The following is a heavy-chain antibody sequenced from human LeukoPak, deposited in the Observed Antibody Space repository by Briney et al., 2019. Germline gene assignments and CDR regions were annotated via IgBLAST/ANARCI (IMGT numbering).Heavy chain of an antibody. CDR1: GYTFTSYD. V-gene: IGHV1-8*01. CDR2: MNPNSGNT. CDR3: ARDGEFDYDINLAQKNAATLFSNWFDP. D-gene: IGHD3-9*01. J-gene: IGHJ5*02. Sequence: ASVKVSCKASGYTFTSYDINWVRQATGQGLEWMGWMNPNSGNTGYAQKFQGRVTMTRDTSISTAYMELSRLRSDDTAVYYCARDGEFDYDINLAQKNAATLFSNWFDPWGQGTLVTVSS.